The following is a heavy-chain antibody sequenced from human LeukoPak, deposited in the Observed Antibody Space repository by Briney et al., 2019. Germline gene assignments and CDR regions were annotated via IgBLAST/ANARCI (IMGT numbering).Heavy chain of an antibody. CDR2: VYYSGNT. Sequence: PSETLSLTCTVSGGSISSSSYYWGWIRQPPGKGLEWIGSVYYSGNTYYNPSLKSRVTISEDTSKNQFSLKLSSVTAADTAVYYCARGRGGDFDYWGQGTLVTVSS. CDR1: GGSISSSSYY. CDR3: ARGRGGDFDY. V-gene: IGHV4-39*07. D-gene: IGHD2-21*01. J-gene: IGHJ4*02.